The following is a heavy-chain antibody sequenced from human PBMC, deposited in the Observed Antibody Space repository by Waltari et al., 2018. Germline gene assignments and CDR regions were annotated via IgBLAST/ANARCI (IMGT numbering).Heavy chain of an antibody. CDR2: IKSKTDGGTT. Sequence: EVQLVESGGGLVKPGGSLRLSGAVSGCTVSNAWMSWVRQAPGKGLEWVGRIKSKTDGGTTDYAAPVKGRFTISRDDSKNTLYLQMNSLKTEDTAVYYCTTDACGGDCYSGCFDYWGQGTLVTVSS. V-gene: IGHV3-15*01. D-gene: IGHD2-21*01. J-gene: IGHJ4*02. CDR3: TTDACGGDCYSGCFDY. CDR1: GCTVSNAW.